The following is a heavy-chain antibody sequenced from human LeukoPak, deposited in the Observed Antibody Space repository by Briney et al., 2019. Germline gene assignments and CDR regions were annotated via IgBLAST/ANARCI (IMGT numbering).Heavy chain of an antibody. D-gene: IGHD1-26*01. CDR1: GFTFSDYY. Sequence: GGSLRLSCAASGFTFSDYYMSWIRQAPGKGLEWVSYISGSGSNIYDADSVKGRFTISRDNAKNSLYLQMNSLRAEDTAVYYCASAHSGSYYVAGSCFDYWGQGTLVTVSS. J-gene: IGHJ4*02. CDR3: ASAHSGSYYVAGSCFDY. V-gene: IGHV3-11*01. CDR2: ISGSGSNI.